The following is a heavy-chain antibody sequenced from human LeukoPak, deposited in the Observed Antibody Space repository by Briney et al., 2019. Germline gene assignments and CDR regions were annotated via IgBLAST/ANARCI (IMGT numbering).Heavy chain of an antibody. D-gene: IGHD6-13*01. V-gene: IGHV4-34*01. CDR3: ARGRVAAAGTIWFDP. Sequence: SETLSLTCAVYGGSLSGYYWSWIRQPPGKGLEWIGEINHSGSTNYNPSLKSRVTISVDTSKNQFSLKLSSVTAADTAVYYCARGRVAAAGTIWFDPWGQGTLVTVSS. CDR1: GGSLSGYY. J-gene: IGHJ5*02. CDR2: INHSGST.